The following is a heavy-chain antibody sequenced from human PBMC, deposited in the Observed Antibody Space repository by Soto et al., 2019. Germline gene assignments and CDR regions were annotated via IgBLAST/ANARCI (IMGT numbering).Heavy chain of an antibody. J-gene: IGHJ6*02. CDR3: ARAWYGSGGYYGMDV. Sequence: QVQLQESGPGLVKPSETLCLSCAVSGGSISSYYWSWIRQPPGKGLEWIGYIYYSGSTNYNPSLKRRFTISVDTSKNQFSLKLSSVTAADTGVYYCARAWYGSGGYYGMDVWGQATTVTVSS. V-gene: IGHV4-59*01. D-gene: IGHD3-10*01. CDR1: GGSISSYY. CDR2: IYYSGST.